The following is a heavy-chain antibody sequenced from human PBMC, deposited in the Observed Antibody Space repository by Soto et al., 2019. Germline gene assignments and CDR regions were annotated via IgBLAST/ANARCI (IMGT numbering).Heavy chain of an antibody. Sequence: QVQLQESGPGLVKPSQTLSLTCTVSGGSISSGDYYWSWIRQPPGKGLEWVGYNYYSGSTYYNPSLKSRVTISVDTSKNQFALKLSSVTAADTAVYYWARVSSSYYYYGMDVWGQGTTVTVSS. CDR3: ARVSSSYYYYGMDV. CDR2: NYYSGST. J-gene: IGHJ6*02. V-gene: IGHV4-30-4*01. CDR1: GGSISSGDYY.